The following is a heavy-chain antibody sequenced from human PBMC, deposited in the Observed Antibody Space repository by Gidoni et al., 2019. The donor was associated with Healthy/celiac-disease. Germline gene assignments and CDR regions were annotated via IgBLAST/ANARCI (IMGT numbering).Heavy chain of an antibody. CDR2: IYYRGST. J-gene: IGHJ4*02. Sequence: QVQLQESGPGLVKPSETLSLPCTVSGGSISSYYWSWIRQPPGKGLEWIGYIYYRGSTNYNPSLKSRVTISVDTSKNQFSLKLSSVTAADTAVYYCARGSVVASYYFDYWGQGTLVTVSS. D-gene: IGHD2-15*01. CDR1: GGSISSYY. V-gene: IGHV4-59*08. CDR3: ARGSVVASYYFDY.